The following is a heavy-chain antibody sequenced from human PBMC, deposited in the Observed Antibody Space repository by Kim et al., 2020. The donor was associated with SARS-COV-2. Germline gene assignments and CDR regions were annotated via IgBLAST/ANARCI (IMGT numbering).Heavy chain of an antibody. J-gene: IGHJ6*02. CDR3: AKDKAVGSMVRGPGCMDV. CDR1: GFTFSSYG. D-gene: IGHD3-10*01. V-gene: IGHV3-30*18. Sequence: GGSLRLSCAASGFTFSSYGMHWVRQAPGKGLEWVAVISYDGSNKYYADSVKGRFTISRDNSKKTLYLQMNSLRAEDTAVYYCAKDKAVGSMVRGPGCMDVWGQGTTVTVSS. CDR2: ISYDGSNK.